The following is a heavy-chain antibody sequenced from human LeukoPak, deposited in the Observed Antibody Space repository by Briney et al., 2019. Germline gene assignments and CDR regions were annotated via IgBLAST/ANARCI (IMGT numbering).Heavy chain of an antibody. Sequence: GGSLRLSCAASGFTFSSYGMHWVRQAPGKGLEGVAVLSYDGSNKYYADSVKGRFTISRDNSKNTLYLQMNSLRAEDTAVYYCAKDARKYQLRTPFDYWGQGTLVTVSS. CDR1: GFTFSSYG. CDR2: LSYDGSNK. D-gene: IGHD2-2*01. J-gene: IGHJ4*02. V-gene: IGHV3-30*18. CDR3: AKDARKYQLRTPFDY.